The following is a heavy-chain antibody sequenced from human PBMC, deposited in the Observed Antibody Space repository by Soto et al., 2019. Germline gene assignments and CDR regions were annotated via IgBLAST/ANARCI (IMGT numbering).Heavy chain of an antibody. D-gene: IGHD6-19*01. Sequence: PSEPLSLTCTVYSGSINSEPYYCTWVRTTPGEGLQWFGYIHYSGSTYYNPSLKSRVTISVDASKNQFSLKLSSVTAADTAVYYCARDSIAVAANYFDYRGQGILVTVSS. V-gene: IGHV4-30-4*01. CDR1: SGSINSEPYY. CDR2: IHYSGST. J-gene: IGHJ4*02. CDR3: ARDSIAVAANYFDY.